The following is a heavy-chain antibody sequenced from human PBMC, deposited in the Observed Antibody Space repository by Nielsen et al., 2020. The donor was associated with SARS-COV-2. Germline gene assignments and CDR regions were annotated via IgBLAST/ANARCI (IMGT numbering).Heavy chain of an antibody. J-gene: IGHJ4*02. CDR3: ARVDGHCSGGSCYSGVY. CDR2: IIPIFGTA. V-gene: IGHV1-69*13. D-gene: IGHD2-15*01. CDR1: GGTFSSYA. Sequence: SVKVSCKASGGTFSSYAISWVRQASGQGLEWMGGIIPIFGTANYAQKFQGRVTITADESTSTAYMELSSLRSEDTAVYYCARVDGHCSGGSCYSGVYWGQGTLVTVSS.